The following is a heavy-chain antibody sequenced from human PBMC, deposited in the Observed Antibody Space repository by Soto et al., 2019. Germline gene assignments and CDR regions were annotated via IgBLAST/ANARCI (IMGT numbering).Heavy chain of an antibody. CDR3: ARWRDDYGDQPGFEP. Sequence: VQLQESGPGLVKPSETLSLTCTVSGGSVSSGAYYWSWIRQPPGKGLEWIGFIYHNGSSYYSHSLKSRVTISVDTSKNQVSLKLNSVSAADTAVYYCARWRDDYGDQPGFEPWGQAILVIVSS. J-gene: IGHJ5*02. CDR1: GGSVSSGAYY. D-gene: IGHD4-17*01. CDR2: IYHNGSS. V-gene: IGHV4-61*08.